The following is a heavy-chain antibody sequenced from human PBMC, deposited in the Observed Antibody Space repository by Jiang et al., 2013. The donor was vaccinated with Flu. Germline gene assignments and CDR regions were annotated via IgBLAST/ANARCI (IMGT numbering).Heavy chain of an antibody. CDR3: ARVPYYDFWSGYYGSDYFDY. J-gene: IGHJ4*02. CDR2: ISAYNGNT. Sequence: SWVGDRPLGQGLEWMGWISAYNGNTNYAQKLQGRVTMTTDTSTSTAYMELRSLRSDDTAVYYCARVPYYDFWSGYYGSDYFDYWGQGTLVTVSS. V-gene: IGHV1-18*01. D-gene: IGHD3-3*01.